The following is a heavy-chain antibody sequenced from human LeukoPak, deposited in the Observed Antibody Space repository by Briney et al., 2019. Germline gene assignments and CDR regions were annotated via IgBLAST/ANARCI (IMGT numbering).Heavy chain of an antibody. J-gene: IGHJ4*02. V-gene: IGHV4-4*07. Sequence: PSETLSLTCTVSGGSIISYYWGWVGQPAGKGREWIGRIYTFGTTHYSPSLKSRLTMSVDTSKNQFSLRLRSVTAADTAVYYCRGHGDTASYYFLDYWSQGTLVTVSS. CDR1: GGSIISYY. D-gene: IGHD1-26*01. CDR3: RGHGDTASYYFLDY. CDR2: IYTFGTT.